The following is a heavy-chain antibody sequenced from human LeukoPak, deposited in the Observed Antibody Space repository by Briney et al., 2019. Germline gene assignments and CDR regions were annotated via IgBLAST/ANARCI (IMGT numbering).Heavy chain of an antibody. D-gene: IGHD3-10*01. J-gene: IGHJ4*01. CDR3: ARGRAILGGPENAGDFFDY. CDR2: INPKSGAT. Sequence: ASVKVSCKTSGYTLTDYYLLWVRQAPGQGLEWMGWINPKSGATHYAQNFQARVTMTRDTSVGTAYMELTGLKSDDTAVYYCARGRAILGGPENAGDFFDYWGQGTLVTVSS. CDR1: GYTLTDYY. V-gene: IGHV1-2*02.